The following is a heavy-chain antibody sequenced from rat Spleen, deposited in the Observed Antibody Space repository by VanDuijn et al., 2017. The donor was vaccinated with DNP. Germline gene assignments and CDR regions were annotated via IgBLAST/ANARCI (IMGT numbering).Heavy chain of an antibody. D-gene: IGHD2-3*01. Sequence: EVQLVESGGGLVQPGRSLKPSCAASGFTFSNYDMAWVRQAPTKGLEWVASISPSGDSTYYRDSVKGRFTVSRDNAKRTLYLQMDSLRSEDTATYYCARRIYPSYHFDYWGQGVMVTVSS. J-gene: IGHJ2*01. CDR1: GFTFSNYD. CDR2: ISPSGDST. CDR3: ARRIYPSYHFDY. V-gene: IGHV5-25*01.